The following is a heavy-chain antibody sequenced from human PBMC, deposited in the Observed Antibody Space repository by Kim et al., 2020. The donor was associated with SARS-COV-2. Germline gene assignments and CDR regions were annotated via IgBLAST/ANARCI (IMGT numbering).Heavy chain of an antibody. CDR3: ARKRYYYDTSYMGWFD. CDR2: IKQDGSAT. V-gene: IGHV3-7*01. D-gene: IGHD3-22*01. Sequence: GGSLRLSCAASGFNFIIDYMTWARQAPGKGLEWVATIKQDGSATSYADSVKGRFTVSRDNANNALFLKMNSLRAEDTAIYYCARKRYYYDTSYMGWFD. J-gene: IGHJ5*02. CDR1: GFNFIIDY.